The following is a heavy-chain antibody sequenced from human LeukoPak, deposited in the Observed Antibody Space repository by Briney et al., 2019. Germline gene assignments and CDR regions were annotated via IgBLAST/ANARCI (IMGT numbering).Heavy chain of an antibody. CDR3: ARAILTASGSVWYFDL. J-gene: IGHJ2*01. CDR2: VYYSGST. D-gene: IGHD3-3*01. Sequence: SQTLSLTCTVSGXSISSGRDWRSWIRQHPGKGLEWIGYVYYSGSTYYSPSLRSRLSMSVDTSKNQFSLNLSSVTAADTAVYYCARAILTASGSVWYFDLWGRGTLVTVSS. V-gene: IGHV4-31*03. CDR1: GXSISSGRDW.